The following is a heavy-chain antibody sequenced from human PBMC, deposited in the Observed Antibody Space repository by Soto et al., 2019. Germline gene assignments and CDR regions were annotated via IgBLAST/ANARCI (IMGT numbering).Heavy chain of an antibody. V-gene: IGHV4-59*03. CDR2: IHHSGKI. Sequence: PSETLSLTCTVSGGSINTYYWAWVRLPPGKGLDWIGYIHHSGKITYNPSLSTRVTISMDMSKNLFSLKMNSVTAADTAVFYCAGLKLADTGDYGQFDYWGQGALVPVSS. CDR1: GGSINTYY. J-gene: IGHJ4*02. CDR3: AGLKLADTGDYGQFDY. D-gene: IGHD3-9*01.